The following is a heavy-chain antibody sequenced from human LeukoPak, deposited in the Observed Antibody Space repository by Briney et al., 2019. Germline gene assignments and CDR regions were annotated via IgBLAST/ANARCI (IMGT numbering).Heavy chain of an antibody. CDR3: ARHENYDFWSGYPYGMDV. J-gene: IGHJ6*02. D-gene: IGHD3-3*01. CDR1: GGSISSYY. Sequence: SETLSLTCTVSGGSISSYYWSWIRQPPGKGLEWIGYIYYSGSTNYNPSLKSRVTISVDTSKNQFSLKLSSVTAADTAVYYCARHENYDFWSGYPYGMDVWDQGTTVTVSS. V-gene: IGHV4-59*08. CDR2: IYYSGST.